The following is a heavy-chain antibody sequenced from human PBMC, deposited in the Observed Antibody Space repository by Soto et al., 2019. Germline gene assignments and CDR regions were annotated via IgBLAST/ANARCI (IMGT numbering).Heavy chain of an antibody. CDR3: ASSFCVAAAGPFDY. V-gene: IGHV4-31*03. D-gene: IGHD6-13*01. CDR2: IYDSGST. CDR1: CGSFSSGGYY. Sequence: QVQLQESGPGLVKPSQTLSLTCTVSCGSFSSGGYYWSWIRQHPGKGLEWIGYIYDSGSTYYNPSHKRRVTISIDTSKTQFSPKLSSVTAAYTAVYYCASSFCVAAAGPFDYWGQGTLVTVSS. J-gene: IGHJ4*02.